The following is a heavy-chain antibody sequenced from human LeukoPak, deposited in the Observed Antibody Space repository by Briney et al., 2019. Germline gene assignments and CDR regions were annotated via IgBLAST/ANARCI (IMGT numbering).Heavy chain of an antibody. CDR1: GGSISSYY. CDR2: IYYSGST. Sequence: SETLSLTCTVSGGSISSYYWSWIRQPPGKGLEWIGYIYYSGSTNYNPSLKSRVTISVDTSKNQFSLKLSSVTAADTAVYYCAREMRYYDSSGYSFGADAFDIWGQGAMVTVSS. V-gene: IGHV4-59*01. CDR3: AREMRYYDSSGYSFGADAFDI. D-gene: IGHD3-22*01. J-gene: IGHJ3*02.